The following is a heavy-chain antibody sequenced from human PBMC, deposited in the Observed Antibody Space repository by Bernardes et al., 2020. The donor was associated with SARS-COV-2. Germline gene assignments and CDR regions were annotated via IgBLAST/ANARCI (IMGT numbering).Heavy chain of an antibody. Sequence: TRSLRSPVTGGSNKPYYWSWIRQSPGKGLEWICYIYYSGPTTYNPSLKSRVTMSIDTSKNQFSLKLSSVTAADTAIYYCARHAKDCTRGVCQTYYYYAMDVWGRWTTGTVS. CDR3: ARHAKDCTRGVCQTYYYYAMDV. V-gene: IGHV4-59*08. D-gene: IGHD2-8*01. CDR2: IYYSGPT. J-gene: IGHJ6*02. CDR1: GGSNKPYY.